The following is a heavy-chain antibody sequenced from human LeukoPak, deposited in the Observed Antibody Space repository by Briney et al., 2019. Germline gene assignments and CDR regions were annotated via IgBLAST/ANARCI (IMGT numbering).Heavy chain of an antibody. V-gene: IGHV4-34*01. Sequence: SETLSLTCAVYGGSFSGYYWSWIRQPPGKGLEWIGEINHSGSTNYNPSLKSRVTISVDTSKNQFSLKLSSVTAADTAVYYCAGHKYGSGPWGQGTLVTVCS. D-gene: IGHD3-10*01. J-gene: IGHJ5*02. CDR3: AGHKYGSGP. CDR1: GGSFSGYY. CDR2: INHSGST.